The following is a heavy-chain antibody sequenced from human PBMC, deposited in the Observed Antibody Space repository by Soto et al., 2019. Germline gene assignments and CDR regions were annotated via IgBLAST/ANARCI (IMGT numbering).Heavy chain of an antibody. D-gene: IGHD6-25*01. CDR3: VRQRLATLALYGMDF. Sequence: SQTRSVTWAISVENASANRAGWRSVRHSRLRCIEWLGRTYYRSRWNYDYAESVKSRMTITPDTANNQFSLQLNSVTPEYTAVYYCVRQRLATLALYGMDFWGQGTTVTVSS. V-gene: IGHV6-1*01. CDR2: TYYRSRWNY. J-gene: IGHJ6*02. CDR1: VENASANRAG.